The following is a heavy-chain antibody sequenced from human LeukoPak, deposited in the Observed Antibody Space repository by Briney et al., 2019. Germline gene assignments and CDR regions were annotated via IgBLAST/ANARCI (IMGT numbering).Heavy chain of an antibody. CDR3: ARPSWNFYFDY. CDR2: IYYSGST. J-gene: IGHJ4*02. Sequence: ASETLSLTCTVSGGSISSSSYYWGWIRQPPGKGLEWIGSIYYSGSTYYNPSLKSRVTISVDTSKNQFSLKLSSVTAADTAVYYCARPSWNFYFDYWGQGTLVTVSS. D-gene: IGHD1-7*01. V-gene: IGHV4-39*01. CDR1: GGSISSSSYY.